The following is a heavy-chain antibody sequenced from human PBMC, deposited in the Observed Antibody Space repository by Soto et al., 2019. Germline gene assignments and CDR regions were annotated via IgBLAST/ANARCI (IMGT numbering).Heavy chain of an antibody. CDR2: ISAYNGNT. V-gene: IGHV1-18*01. CDR3: ARLGYCSGGSCYGYYYYYMDV. D-gene: IGHD2-15*01. J-gene: IGHJ6*03. Sequence: ASVKVSCKASGYTFTSYGISWVRQAPGQGLEWMGWISAYNGNTNYAQKLQGRVTMTTDTSTSTAYMELRSLRSDDTAVYYCARLGYCSGGSCYGYYYYYMDVWGKGTTVTVSS. CDR1: GYTFTSYG.